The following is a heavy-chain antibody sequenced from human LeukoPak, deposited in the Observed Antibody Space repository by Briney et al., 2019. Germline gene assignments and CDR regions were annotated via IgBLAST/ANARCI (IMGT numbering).Heavy chain of an antibody. Sequence: PGGSLRLSCVVSGFTVSSNYMNWVRQAPGKGLEWVSVIYSGGSTYYADSVKGRFTISRDNSKNTLYLQMNSLRAEDTAVYYCARLSGNYGIDYWGQGTLVTVSS. D-gene: IGHD4-17*01. CDR3: ARLSGNYGIDY. CDR1: GFTVSSNY. CDR2: IYSGGST. J-gene: IGHJ4*02. V-gene: IGHV3-53*01.